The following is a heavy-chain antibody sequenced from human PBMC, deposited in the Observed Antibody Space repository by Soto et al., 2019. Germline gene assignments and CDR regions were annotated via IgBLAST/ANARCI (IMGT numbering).Heavy chain of an antibody. J-gene: IGHJ6*02. CDR3: ATRMVRGVPYYYYGMDV. Sequence: SVKVSCKASGGPFSSYAISWVRQAPGQGLEWMGGIIPIFGTANYAQKFQGRVTITADESTSTAYMELSSLRSEDTAVYYCATRMVRGVPYYYYGMDVWGQGTTVTVS. V-gene: IGHV1-69*13. CDR1: GGPFSSYA. D-gene: IGHD3-10*01. CDR2: IIPIFGTA.